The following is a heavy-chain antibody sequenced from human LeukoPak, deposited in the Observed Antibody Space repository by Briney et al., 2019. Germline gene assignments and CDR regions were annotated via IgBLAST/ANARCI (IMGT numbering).Heavy chain of an antibody. CDR3: ARDSMIGAFDI. J-gene: IGHJ3*02. Sequence: GSLRLSCAASGFTFSSYSMNWVRQAPGKGLEWVSYISSSSSTIYYADSVKGRFTISRDNAKNSLYLQMNSLRAEDTAVYYCARDSMIGAFDIWGQGTMFTVSS. CDR2: ISSSSSTI. V-gene: IGHV3-48*04. CDR1: GFTFSSYS. D-gene: IGHD3-22*01.